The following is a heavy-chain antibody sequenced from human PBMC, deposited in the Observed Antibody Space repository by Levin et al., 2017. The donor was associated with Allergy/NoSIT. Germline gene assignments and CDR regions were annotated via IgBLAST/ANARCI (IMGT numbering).Heavy chain of an antibody. CDR3: ARDGRMIIGKYYCYGMDV. Sequence: GESLKISCAASGFTFSSYWMSWVRQAPGKGLEWVANIKQDGNEKYYVDSVKGRFTVSRDNTKNSLYLQMNSLRAEDTAVYYCARDGRMIIGKYYCYGMDVWGQGTTVIVSS. V-gene: IGHV3-7*01. J-gene: IGHJ6*02. CDR2: IKQDGNEK. D-gene: IGHD3-22*01. CDR1: GFTFSSYW.